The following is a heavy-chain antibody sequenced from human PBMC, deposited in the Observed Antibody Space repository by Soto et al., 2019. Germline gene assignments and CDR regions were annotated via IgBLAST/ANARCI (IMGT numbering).Heavy chain of an antibody. Sequence: QVQLVESGGGVVQPGRSLRLSCAASGFTFSSYGMHWVRQAPGKELEWVAVISYDGSNKYYADSVKGRFTISRDNSKNTLYLQMNSLRAEDTAVYYCAKDDVPPRRVRCSGGSCHRTAAYWGQGTLVTVSS. J-gene: IGHJ4*02. V-gene: IGHV3-30*18. CDR1: GFTFSSYG. CDR3: AKDDVPPRRVRCSGGSCHRTAAY. D-gene: IGHD2-15*01. CDR2: ISYDGSNK.